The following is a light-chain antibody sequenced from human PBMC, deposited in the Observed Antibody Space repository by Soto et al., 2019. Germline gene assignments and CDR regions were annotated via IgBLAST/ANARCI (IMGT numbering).Light chain of an antibody. Sequence: QSVLTQPPSASGTPGQRVTISCSGSNSNIGNNYVYWYQHLPGSAPKLLIYSNYQRPSGVPDRFSGSKSGASASLAISGLRSEDEADYYCAGWDDSLSGHVFGTGTKLTVL. CDR1: NSNIGNNY. V-gene: IGLV1-47*02. CDR2: SNY. J-gene: IGLJ1*01. CDR3: AGWDDSLSGHV.